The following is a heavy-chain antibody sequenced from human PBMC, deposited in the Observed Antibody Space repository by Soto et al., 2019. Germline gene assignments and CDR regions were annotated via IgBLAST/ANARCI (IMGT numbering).Heavy chain of an antibody. Sequence: EVQLVESGGGLVQPGGSLRLSCAASVFTVSSNYMSWVRQAPGKGLEWVSVIYSGGSTYYADSVKGRFTISRDNSKNTLYLQMNSLRAEDTAVYYCASLRVIVRFGAFDIWGQGTMVTVSS. CDR3: ASLRVIVRFGAFDI. CDR2: IYSGGST. D-gene: IGHD3-16*02. CDR1: VFTVSSNY. J-gene: IGHJ3*02. V-gene: IGHV3-66*01.